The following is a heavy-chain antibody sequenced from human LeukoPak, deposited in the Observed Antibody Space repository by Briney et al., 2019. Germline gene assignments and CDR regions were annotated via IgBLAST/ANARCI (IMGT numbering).Heavy chain of an antibody. CDR3: ARAWNADYLPDYYYFDV. CDR2: IYAGDSDA. J-gene: IGHJ6*03. V-gene: IGHV5-51*01. Sequence: GESLKISCQGSGYDFSIYWLGWVRQMPGQGLEWMGIIYAGDSDARYSPSFEGQVTLSADTSTNTAYLQWNSLKSSDTGTYFCARAWNADYLPDYYYFDVWGKGTTVTVSS. CDR1: GYDFSIYW. D-gene: IGHD4-17*01.